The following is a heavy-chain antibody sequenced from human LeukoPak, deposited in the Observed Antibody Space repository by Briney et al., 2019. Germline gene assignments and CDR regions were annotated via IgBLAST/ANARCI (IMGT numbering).Heavy chain of an antibody. CDR3: ARDLRYSSSWYGGYYFDY. Sequence: GGSLRLSCAASGFTFSSYAMHWVRQAPGKGLEWVAVISYDGSNKYYADSVKGRFTISRDNSKNTLYLQMNSLGAEDTAVYYCARDLRYSSSWYGGYYFDYWGQGTLVTVSS. D-gene: IGHD6-13*01. J-gene: IGHJ4*02. CDR2: ISYDGSNK. V-gene: IGHV3-30-3*01. CDR1: GFTFSSYA.